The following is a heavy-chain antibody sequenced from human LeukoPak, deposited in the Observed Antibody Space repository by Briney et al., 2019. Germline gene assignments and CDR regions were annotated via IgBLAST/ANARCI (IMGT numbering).Heavy chain of an antibody. Sequence: GGSLRLSCAASGFGFSRYAMYWVRQPPGKGLEWVAISSFDGNNKYYADSVKGRFTISKDNSKNTLYLQMNSLRAEDTAVYYCAKGGYSSSSSSVDYWGQGTLVTVSS. V-gene: IGHV3-30-3*01. CDR2: SSFDGNNK. D-gene: IGHD6-6*01. J-gene: IGHJ4*02. CDR1: GFGFSRYA. CDR3: AKGGYSSSSSSVDY.